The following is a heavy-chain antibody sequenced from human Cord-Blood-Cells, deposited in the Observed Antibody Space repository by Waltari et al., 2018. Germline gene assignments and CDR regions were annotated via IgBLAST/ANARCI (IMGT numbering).Heavy chain of an antibody. Sequence: PGQGLEWMGRIIPILGIANYAQKFQGRVTITADKSTSTAYMELSSLRSEDTAVYYCARDRATYYYGSGSDYWGQGTLVTVSS. CDR3: ARDRATYYYGSGSDY. D-gene: IGHD3-10*01. V-gene: IGHV1-69*04. J-gene: IGHJ4*02. CDR2: IIPILGIA.